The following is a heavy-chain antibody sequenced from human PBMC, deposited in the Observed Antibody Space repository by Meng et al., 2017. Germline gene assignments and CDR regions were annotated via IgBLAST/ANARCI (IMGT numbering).Heavy chain of an antibody. CDR2: INPKSGDT. J-gene: IGHJ4*02. D-gene: IGHD6-25*01. CDR1: GYNFPDYY. V-gene: IGHV1-2*06. Sequence: QVQVVASGAEVKKPGASVKVSCKPSGYNFPDYYIHWVRRAPGQGLEWMGRINPKSGDTHYAQKFQARVTMTGDTSISTAYMELSGLRSDDTAMYYCARDEDISAAGKLFGDYWGQGTLVTASS. CDR3: ARDEDISAAGKLFGDY.